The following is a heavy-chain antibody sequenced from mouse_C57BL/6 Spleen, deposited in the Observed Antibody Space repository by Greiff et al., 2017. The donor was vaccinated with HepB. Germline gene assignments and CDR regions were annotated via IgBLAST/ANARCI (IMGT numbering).Heavy chain of an antibody. D-gene: IGHD2-5*01. CDR3: ARGEYYSSGLAY. CDR2: IYPGDGDT. V-gene: IGHV1-80*01. Sequence: QVHVKQSGAELVKPGASVKISCKASGYAFSSYWMNWVKQRPGKGLEWIGQIYPGDGDTNYNGKFKGKATLTADKSSSTAYMQLSSLTSEDSAVYFCARGEYYSSGLAYWGQGTLVTVSA. CDR1: GYAFSSYW. J-gene: IGHJ3*01.